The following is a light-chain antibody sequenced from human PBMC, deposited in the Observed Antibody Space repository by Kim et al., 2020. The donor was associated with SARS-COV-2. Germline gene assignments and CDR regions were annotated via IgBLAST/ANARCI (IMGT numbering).Light chain of an antibody. J-gene: IGLJ3*02. CDR3: AAWDDSLNGWV. CDR2: SHN. V-gene: IGLV1-44*01. CDR1: SSSSGSNT. Sequence: GQRVTISCSGISSSSGSNTVNWYHQLPGTAPKLLIYSHNQRPSGVPDRFSGSKSGTSASLAISGLQSEDEADYYCAAWDDSLNGWVFGGGTQLTFL.